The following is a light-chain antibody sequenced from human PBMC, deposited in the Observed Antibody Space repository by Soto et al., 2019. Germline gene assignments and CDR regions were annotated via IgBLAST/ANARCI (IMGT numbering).Light chain of an antibody. CDR1: QSVLYSSNNKNY. CDR3: QQYYSPPLT. V-gene: IGKV4-1*01. J-gene: IGKJ4*01. CDR2: WTS. Sequence: DIVMTQSPDSLAVSLGERATINCQSSQSVLYSSNNKNYVAWYQQRPGQPPKLLIYWTSIRESGVPDRFSGSGSGTDFTLTISSLQAEDEAVYFCQQYYSPPLTFGGGTKVEIK.